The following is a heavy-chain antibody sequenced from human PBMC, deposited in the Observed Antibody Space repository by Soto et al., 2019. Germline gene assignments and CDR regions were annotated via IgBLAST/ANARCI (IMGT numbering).Heavy chain of an antibody. CDR1: GFTFSSYG. D-gene: IGHD2-21*01. Sequence: GGSLRLSCAASGFTFSSYGMHWVRQAPGKGLEWVAVIWYDGSNKYYADSVKGRFTISRDNSKNTLYLQMNSLRAEDTAVYYCARDESCGGGDCYNPFHAFDIWGQGTMVTVSS. V-gene: IGHV3-33*01. J-gene: IGHJ3*02. CDR2: IWYDGSNK. CDR3: ARDESCGGGDCYNPFHAFDI.